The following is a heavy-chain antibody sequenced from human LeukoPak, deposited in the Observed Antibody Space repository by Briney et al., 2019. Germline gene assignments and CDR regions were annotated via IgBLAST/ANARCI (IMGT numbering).Heavy chain of an antibody. J-gene: IGHJ3*02. D-gene: IGHD2-15*01. Sequence: GGSLRLSCAASGFTFSSYVMGWVRQAPGKGLEWVSSITSSGSTTYYADSVKGRFTISRDNAKNSLYLQMNSLRAEDTAVYYCASGGYVHDAFDIWGQGTMVTVSS. CDR1: GFTFSSYV. CDR2: ITSSGSTT. CDR3: ASGGYVHDAFDI. V-gene: IGHV3-21*01.